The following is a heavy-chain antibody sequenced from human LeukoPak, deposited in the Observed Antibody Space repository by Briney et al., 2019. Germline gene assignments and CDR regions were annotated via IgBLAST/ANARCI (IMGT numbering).Heavy chain of an antibody. CDR1: GGSFSGYY. CDR2: INHSGST. CDR3: ARGRGGLSIAVAPRRAFDI. V-gene: IGHV4-34*01. Sequence: SETLSLTCAVYGGSFSGYYWSWIRQPPGKGLEWIGEINHSGSTNYNPSLKSRVTISVDTSKNQFSLKLSSVTAADTAVYYCARGRGGLSIAVAPRRAFDIWGQGTMVTVSS. J-gene: IGHJ3*02. D-gene: IGHD6-19*01.